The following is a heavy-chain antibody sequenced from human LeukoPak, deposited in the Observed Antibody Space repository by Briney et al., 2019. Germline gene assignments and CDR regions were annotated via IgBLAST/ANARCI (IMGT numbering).Heavy chain of an antibody. CDR2: IYYSGST. D-gene: IGHD3-10*01. CDR3: ARFYGSGSYYNSYYYYYGVDV. J-gene: IGHJ6*02. CDR1: GGSISSYY. Sequence: SETLSLTCTVSGGSISSYYWSWIRQPPGKGLEWIGYIYYSGSTNYNPSLKSRVTISVDTSKNQFSLKLSSVTAADTAVYYCARFYGSGSYYNSYYYYYGVDVWGQGTTVTVSS. V-gene: IGHV4-59*08.